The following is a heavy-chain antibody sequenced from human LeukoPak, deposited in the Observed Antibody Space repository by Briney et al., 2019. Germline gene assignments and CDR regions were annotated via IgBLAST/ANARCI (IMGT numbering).Heavy chain of an antibody. V-gene: IGHV3-53*01. D-gene: IGHD6-13*01. Sequence: PGGSLRLSCAASGFTVSSNYMSWVRQAPGKGLEWVSGIYSGGSTYYADSVKGRFTISRDNSKNTLYLQMNSLRAEDTAVYYCARLYSSSWYGYYYYYMDVWGKGTTVTVSS. J-gene: IGHJ6*03. CDR2: IYSGGST. CDR1: GFTVSSNY. CDR3: ARLYSSSWYGYYYYYMDV.